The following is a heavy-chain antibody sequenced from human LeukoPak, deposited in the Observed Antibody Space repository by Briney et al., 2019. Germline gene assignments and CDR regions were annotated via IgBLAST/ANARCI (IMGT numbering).Heavy chain of an antibody. Sequence: PGGSLRLSCAASGFAFSSSWMSWVRQAPGKGLEWVANITQDGSETYYVDFLKGRFTVSRDNAKNSVYLQMNNLRAEDTAVYYCARRAPGYCITTSCPDTYYYYYYMDVWGKGTTVTVSS. V-gene: IGHV3-7*01. CDR3: ARRAPGYCITTSCPDTYYYYYYMDV. CDR1: GFAFSSSW. J-gene: IGHJ6*03. D-gene: IGHD2-2*01. CDR2: ITQDGSET.